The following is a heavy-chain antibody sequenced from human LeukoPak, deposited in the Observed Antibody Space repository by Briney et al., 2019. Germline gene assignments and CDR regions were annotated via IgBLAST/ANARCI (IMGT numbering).Heavy chain of an antibody. CDR1: GYSINNYW. D-gene: IGHD5-24*01. CDR2: IYPGDSDT. V-gene: IGHV5-51*01. Sequence: GESLKISCKGSGYSINNYWIGWVRQMPGKGLEWVGIIYPGDSDTRYSPSFQGHVTISADKSISTAYLQWSSLKASDTAMYYCARPQGRVDCWGQGTLVTVSS. CDR3: ARPQGRVDC. J-gene: IGHJ4*02.